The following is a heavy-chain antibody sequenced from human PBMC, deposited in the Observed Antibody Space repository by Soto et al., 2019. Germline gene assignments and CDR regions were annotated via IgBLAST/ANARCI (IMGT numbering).Heavy chain of an antibody. CDR2: IIPVFGTA. CDR3: ARWGGYDFWSGYGMDV. Sequence: QVQLVQSGAEVKKPGSSVKVSCKASGGTFSSYAISWVRQAPGQGLEWMGGIIPVFGTANYAQKFQGRVTITADKSTSTAYMELSSLRSEDTAVYYCARWGGYDFWSGYGMDVWGQGTTVTVSS. D-gene: IGHD3-3*01. V-gene: IGHV1-69*06. J-gene: IGHJ6*02. CDR1: GGTFSSYA.